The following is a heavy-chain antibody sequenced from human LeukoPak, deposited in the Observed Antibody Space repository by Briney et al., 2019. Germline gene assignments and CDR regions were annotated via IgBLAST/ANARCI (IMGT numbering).Heavy chain of an antibody. J-gene: IGHJ6*02. CDR1: GFTFSSYA. CDR2: ISSNGGST. V-gene: IGHV3-64*01. D-gene: IGHD3-22*01. CDR3: ARPRGDYDSSGYPSGMDV. Sequence: GGSLRLSCAASGFTFSSYAMHWVRQAPGKGLEYVSAISSNGGSTYYANSVKGRFTISRDNSKNTLYLQMGSLRAEDMAVYYCARPRGDYDSSGYPSGMDVWGQGTTVTVSS.